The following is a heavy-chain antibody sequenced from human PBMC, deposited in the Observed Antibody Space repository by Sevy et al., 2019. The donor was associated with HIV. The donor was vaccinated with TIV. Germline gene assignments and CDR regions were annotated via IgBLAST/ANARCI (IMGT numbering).Heavy chain of an antibody. V-gene: IGHV3-7*03. J-gene: IGHJ4*02. CDR1: GFTFSSYW. Sequence: GGSLRLSCAASGFTFSSYWMSWLRQAPGKGLEWVANIKQDGSEKYYVDSVKGRFTISRDNAKNSLYLQMNSLRAEDTAVYYCARERGHYYFDYWGQRTLVTVSS. D-gene: IGHD5-12*01. CDR2: IKQDGSEK. CDR3: ARERGHYYFDY.